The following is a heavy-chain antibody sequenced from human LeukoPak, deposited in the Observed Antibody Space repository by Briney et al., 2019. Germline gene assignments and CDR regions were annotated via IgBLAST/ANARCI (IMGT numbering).Heavy chain of an antibody. V-gene: IGHV1-18*01. CDR2: ISAYNGNT. Sequence: ASVKVSCKASGYTFTSYGISWVRQAPGQGLEWMGWISAYNGNTNYAQKLQGRVTMTTDTSTSTAYMELRSLRSDDTAVYYCARGRMITFGGVINYYGMDVWGQGTTVTVSS. D-gene: IGHD3-16*01. CDR1: GYTFTSYG. CDR3: ARGRMITFGGVINYYGMDV. J-gene: IGHJ6*02.